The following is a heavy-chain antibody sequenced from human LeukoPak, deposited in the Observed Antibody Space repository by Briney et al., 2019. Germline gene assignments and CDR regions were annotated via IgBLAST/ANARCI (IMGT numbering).Heavy chain of an antibody. V-gene: IGHV3-23*01. CDR1: GFTFSSYA. D-gene: IGHD3-3*01. Sequence: PGGSLRLSCAASGFTFSSYAMSWVRQAPGKGLEWVSAISGSGGSTYYADSVKGRFTISRDNSKNTLYLQMNSLRAEDTAVYYCARDQGTIFGVVTGDFDYWGQGTLVTVSS. CDR3: ARDQGTIFGVVTGDFDY. J-gene: IGHJ4*02. CDR2: ISGSGGST.